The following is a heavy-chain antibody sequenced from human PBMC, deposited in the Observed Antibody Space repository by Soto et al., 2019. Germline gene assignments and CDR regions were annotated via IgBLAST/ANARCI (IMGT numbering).Heavy chain of an antibody. V-gene: IGHV1-2*04. D-gene: IGHD6-13*01. CDR2: INPNSGGT. J-gene: IGHJ5*02. CDR1: GYTFTGYY. Sequence: QVQLVQSGAEVKKPGASVKVSCKASGYTFTGYYMHWVRQAPGQGLEWMGWINPNSGGTNYAQKFQGWVTMTRDTSISTAYMELSRLRSDDTAVYYCARGGGIAADGREESNWFDPWGQGTLVTVSS. CDR3: ARGGGIAADGREESNWFDP.